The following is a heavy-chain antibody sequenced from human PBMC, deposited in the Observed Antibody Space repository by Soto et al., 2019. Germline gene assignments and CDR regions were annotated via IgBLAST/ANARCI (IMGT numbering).Heavy chain of an antibody. CDR1: GGSISSSGYH. J-gene: IGHJ5*02. Sequence: QVQLQESCPGLVKPSQTLSLTCTVSGGSISSSGYHWSCIRQHPGKGPEWIGYISYGGSTYYNQTLKSRVTISVDTSKNQFSLKLISVPAADPAVYYCARPSDFGFLDWFVPWGQGTRVTVSS. V-gene: IGHV4-31*03. D-gene: IGHD3-3*01. CDR2: ISYGGST. CDR3: ARPSDFGFLDWFVP.